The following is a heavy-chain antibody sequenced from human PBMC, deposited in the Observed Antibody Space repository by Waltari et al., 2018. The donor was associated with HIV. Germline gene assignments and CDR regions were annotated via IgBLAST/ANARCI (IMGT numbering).Heavy chain of an antibody. CDR2: VNPRSGGE. V-gene: IGHV1-2*02. D-gene: IGHD2-15*01. CDR3: ARVVCVGGSCLPWKYPYLYAMDV. Sequence: QVRLLQSGAEVKKPGASVRVSCKTSGYTFTDYYIHWVRQAPGQGLEWVAWVNPRSGGEKYAPKFQGRVTVTRDTSSTTAYIYLTNLGPDDAAVYFCARVVCVGGSCLPWKYPYLYAMDVWGQGTTVTVSP. CDR1: GYTFTDYY. J-gene: IGHJ6*01.